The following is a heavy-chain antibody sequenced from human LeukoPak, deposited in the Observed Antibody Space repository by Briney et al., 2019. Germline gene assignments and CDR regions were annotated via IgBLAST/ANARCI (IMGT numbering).Heavy chain of an antibody. Sequence: GGSLRLSCAASGFTFSSYAMSWVRQAPGKGLEWVSAISGSGGSKYYADSVKGRFTISRDNSKNTLCLQMNSLRAEDTAVYYCAKGGRSGDAFDIWGQGTMVTVSS. CDR3: AKGGRSGDAFDI. CDR2: ISGSGGSK. J-gene: IGHJ3*02. D-gene: IGHD3-16*01. V-gene: IGHV3-23*01. CDR1: GFTFSSYA.